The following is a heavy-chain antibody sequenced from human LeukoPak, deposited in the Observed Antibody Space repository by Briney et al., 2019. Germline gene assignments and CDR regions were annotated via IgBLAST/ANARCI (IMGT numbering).Heavy chain of an antibody. CDR1: GGTFSSYA. CDR2: IIPILGIA. J-gene: IGHJ4*02. Sequence: SVKVSCKASGGTFSSYAISWVRQAPGQGLEWMGRIIPILGIANYAQKFQGRVTITADKSTSTAYMELSSLRSEDTAVYYCARGGIYYGSGSPVDWGGSCWGQGTLVTVSS. CDR3: ARGGIYYGSGSPVDWGGSC. V-gene: IGHV1-69*04. D-gene: IGHD3-10*01.